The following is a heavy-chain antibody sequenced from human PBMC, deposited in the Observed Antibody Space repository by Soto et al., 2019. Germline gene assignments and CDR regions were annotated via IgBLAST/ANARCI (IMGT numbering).Heavy chain of an antibody. CDR3: ANPSVTTFVLDGF. CDR2: ISTSGGST. CDR1: GFTFSNYA. V-gene: IGHV3-23*01. J-gene: IGHJ4*02. D-gene: IGHD4-17*01. Sequence: EVQLLESGGGLVQPGGSLRLSCAASGFTFSNYAMSWVRQAPGKGLEWVSTISTSGGSTYYADSVKGRFTISRDTSKNTVYLQMNSLRAEDTAVYYCANPSVTTFVLDGFWGQGTQVTVSS.